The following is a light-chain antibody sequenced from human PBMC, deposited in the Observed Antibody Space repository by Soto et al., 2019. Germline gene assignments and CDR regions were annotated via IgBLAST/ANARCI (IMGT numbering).Light chain of an antibody. J-gene: IGLJ3*02. V-gene: IGLV2-14*01. CDR3: SSFTGSTTWV. CDR2: EVS. Sequence: QSALTQPASLSGSPGQSITMFCTGTSKDVGGYNYVSWYQQHPGKAPKLIIYEVSNRPSGISSRFSGSKSANTASLTISGLQAEDEAEYYCSSFTGSTTWVFGGGTKLTVL. CDR1: SKDVGGYNY.